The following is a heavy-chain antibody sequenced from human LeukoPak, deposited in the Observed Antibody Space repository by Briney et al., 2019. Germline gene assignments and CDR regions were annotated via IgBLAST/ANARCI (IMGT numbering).Heavy chain of an antibody. J-gene: IGHJ6*03. CDR3: ARGLSGFWSGWIYYYYYYYMDV. CDR2: MNPNSGNT. Sequence: ASVKVSCKASGYTFTSYDINWVRQATGQGLEWMGWMNPNSGNTGYAQKFQGRVTMTRNTSISTAYMELSSLRSEDTAVYYCARGLSGFWSGWIYYYYYYYMDVWGKGTTVTVSS. V-gene: IGHV1-8*01. CDR1: GYTFTSYD. D-gene: IGHD3-3*01.